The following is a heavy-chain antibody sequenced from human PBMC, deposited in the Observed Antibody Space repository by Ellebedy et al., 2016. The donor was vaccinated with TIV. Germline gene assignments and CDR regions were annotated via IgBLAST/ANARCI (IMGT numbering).Heavy chain of an antibody. Sequence: GESLKISCAASGFTFGYYTMQWVRQPPGKGLEWVAATSYDGNSQHYTDSVKGRFTISRDNSRNTLFLQMSSLRVEDTAVYYCARGPSDYGDFALDSWGQGALVTVSS. CDR2: TSYDGNSQ. CDR3: ARGPSDYGDFALDS. D-gene: IGHD4-17*01. J-gene: IGHJ4*02. CDR1: GFTFGYYT. V-gene: IGHV3-30-3*01.